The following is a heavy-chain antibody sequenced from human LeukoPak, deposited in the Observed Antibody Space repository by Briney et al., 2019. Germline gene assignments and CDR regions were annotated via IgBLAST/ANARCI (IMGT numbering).Heavy chain of an antibody. J-gene: IGHJ2*01. Sequence: SETLSLTCTVSGASMSSFYWSWIRQSPGRGLEWIGYIYYSGSTHYNPSLKSRVTISVDTSKNQFSLKLSSVTAADTAVYYCAREGPVGATLYWYFDLWGRGTLVTVSS. V-gene: IGHV4-59*12. CDR1: GASMSSFY. D-gene: IGHD1-26*01. CDR3: AREGPVGATLYWYFDL. CDR2: IYYSGST.